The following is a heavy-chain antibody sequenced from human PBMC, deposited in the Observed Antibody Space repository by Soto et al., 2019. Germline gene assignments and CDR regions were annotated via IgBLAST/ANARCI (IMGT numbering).Heavy chain of an antibody. V-gene: IGHV3-48*01. D-gene: IGHD2-15*01. Sequence: GGSLRLSCAASGFTFSSYGINWVRQAPGKGLEWVSYIGPSSSPIYYADSVKGRFTISRDNAENSLYLQMNSLRAEDTAVYYCATVGKSAAAYYFYYMDVWGKGTTVTVSS. CDR1: GFTFSSYG. CDR3: ATVGKSAAAYYFYYMDV. J-gene: IGHJ6*03. CDR2: IGPSSSPI.